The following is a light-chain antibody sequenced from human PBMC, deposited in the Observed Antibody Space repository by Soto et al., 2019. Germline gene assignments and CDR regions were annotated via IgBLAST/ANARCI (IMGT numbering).Light chain of an antibody. J-gene: IGKJ1*01. CDR2: KAS. V-gene: IGKV1-5*03. Sequence: DIQMTQSPSTPSASVGDRVTITCRASQSISSWLAWYQQKPGKAPKLLIYKASSLESGVPSRFSGSGSGTEFTLTISSLQPDDFATYYCQQYNSYSRTWTFGQGTKVGIK. CDR3: QQYNSYSRTWT. CDR1: QSISSW.